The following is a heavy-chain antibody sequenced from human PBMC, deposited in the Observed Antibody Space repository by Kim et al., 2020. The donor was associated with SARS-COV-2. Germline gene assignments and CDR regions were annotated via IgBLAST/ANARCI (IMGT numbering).Heavy chain of an antibody. CDR1: GYTFTSYA. D-gene: IGHD1-20*01. CDR3: ARDTPEAGRRANWNDDY. V-gene: IGHV7-4-1*02. J-gene: IGHJ4*02. Sequence: ASVKVSCKASGYTFTSYAMNWVRQAPGQGLEWMGWINTNTGNPTYAQGFTGRFVFSLDTSVSTAYLQISSLKAEDTAVYYCARDTPEAGRRANWNDDYWGQGTLVTVPS. CDR2: INTNTGNP.